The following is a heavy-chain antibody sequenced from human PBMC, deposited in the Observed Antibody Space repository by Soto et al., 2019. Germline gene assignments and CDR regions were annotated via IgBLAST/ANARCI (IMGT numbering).Heavy chain of an antibody. Sequence: SETLSLTCTVSGGSISSSSYSWGWIRQPPEKGLEWIGSIYYSESTYYNPSLKSRVTISVDTSKNHFSLQLRSVTAADTAVYYCARVGGDDFGDSGGFDYWGQGTLVTVSS. V-gene: IGHV4-39*02. J-gene: IGHJ4*02. CDR3: ARVGGDDFGDSGGFDY. CDR2: IYYSEST. CDR1: GGSISSSSYS. D-gene: IGHD4-17*01.